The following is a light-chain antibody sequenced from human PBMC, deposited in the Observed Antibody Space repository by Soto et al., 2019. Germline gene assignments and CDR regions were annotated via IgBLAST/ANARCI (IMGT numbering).Light chain of an antibody. J-gene: IGKJ2*01. CDR1: QSVSSN. Sequence: EIVMTQSPATLSVSPGERATLSSRASQSVSSNLAWYQQKPGQAPRLLIYGASTRATNIPARFSGSGSGTEFTLTISSLQSEDFAVYYCQQYNNWPPYTFGHGTKLEIK. V-gene: IGKV3-15*01. CDR2: GAS. CDR3: QQYNNWPPYT.